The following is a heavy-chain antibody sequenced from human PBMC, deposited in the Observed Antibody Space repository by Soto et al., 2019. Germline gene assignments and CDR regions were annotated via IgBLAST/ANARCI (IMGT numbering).Heavy chain of an antibody. CDR3: AKVARSLGQSAFDI. CDR1: GFTFSDYY. CDR2: ISGGGGSTI. Sequence: QVHLVESGGGLVKPGGSLRLSCVASGFTFSDYYMSWIRQAPGKGLEWVSYISGGGGSTIYYTDSVKGRFTISRDNSKNTLYLQMNSLRAEDTAVYYCAKVARSLGQSAFDIWGQGTMVTVSS. J-gene: IGHJ3*02. V-gene: IGHV3-11*01. D-gene: IGHD3-16*01.